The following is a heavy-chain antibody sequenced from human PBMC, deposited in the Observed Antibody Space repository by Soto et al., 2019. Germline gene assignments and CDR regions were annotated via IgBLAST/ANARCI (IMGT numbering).Heavy chain of an antibody. CDR3: TGVGVPRGWYFDL. V-gene: IGHV3-73*02. Sequence: EVQLVESGGGLVQPGGSLKLSCAASGFTFSGSAMHWVRQASWKGLEWVARIRSKAHSYATAYAASVKGRFTISRDDSKNTAFLQMNSLTTEDTAVYYCTGVGVPRGWYFDLWGRGTLVTVSS. CDR1: GFTFSGSA. D-gene: IGHD1-26*01. CDR2: IRSKAHSYAT. J-gene: IGHJ2*01.